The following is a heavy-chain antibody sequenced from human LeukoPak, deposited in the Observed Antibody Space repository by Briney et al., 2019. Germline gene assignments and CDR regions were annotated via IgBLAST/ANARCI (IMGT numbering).Heavy chain of an antibody. Sequence: SETLSLTCTVSGGSIRSSSYYWGWIRQPPGKGLEWIAYIYYSGSTNYNPSLKSRVTISVDTSKNQFSLKLSSVTAADTAVYYCSSSFNFYYMDVWGKGTTVTVSS. CDR1: GGSIRSSSYY. CDR2: IYYSGST. V-gene: IGHV4-61*05. D-gene: IGHD6-6*01. J-gene: IGHJ6*03. CDR3: SSSFNFYYMDV.